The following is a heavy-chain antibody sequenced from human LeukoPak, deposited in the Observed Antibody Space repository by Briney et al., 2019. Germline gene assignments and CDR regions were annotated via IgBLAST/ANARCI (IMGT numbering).Heavy chain of an antibody. V-gene: IGHV1-18*04. CDR3: ARSPGTWFGEAPFLFDY. D-gene: IGHD3-10*01. CDR1: GYTFTSYG. J-gene: IGHJ4*02. CDR2: ISAYNGNT. Sequence: GASVKVSCKASGYTFTSYGISWVRQAPGQGLEWMGWISAYNGNTNYAQKLQGRVTMTTDTSTSTAYMELRSLRSDDTAVYYCARSPGTWFGEAPFLFDYWGQGTLVTVSS.